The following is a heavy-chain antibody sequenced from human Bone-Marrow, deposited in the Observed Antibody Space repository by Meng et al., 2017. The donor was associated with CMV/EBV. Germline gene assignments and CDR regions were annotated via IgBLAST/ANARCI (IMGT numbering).Heavy chain of an antibody. CDR3: ANSIAAHPSVDP. CDR1: GFTFSSYA. Sequence: GESLKISCAASGFTFSSYAMSWVRQAPGKGLEWVSAISGSGGSTYYADSVKGRFTISRDNSKNTLYLQMNSLRAEDTAVYYCANSIAAHPSVDPWGQGPRVTGSS. V-gene: IGHV3-23*01. D-gene: IGHD6-6*01. J-gene: IGHJ5*02. CDR2: ISGSGGST.